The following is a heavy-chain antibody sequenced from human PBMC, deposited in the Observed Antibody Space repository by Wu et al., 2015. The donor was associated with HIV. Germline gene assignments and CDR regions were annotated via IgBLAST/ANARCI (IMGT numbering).Heavy chain of an antibody. CDR1: GYTFTGYY. V-gene: IGHV1-46*01. J-gene: IGHJ6*02. Sequence: QVQLVQSGTEVKKPGASVKVSCKASGYTFTGYYMHWVRQAPGEGLEWMGRITPLSGRPNYAQRFQGRLTIAADESTTTVYMELSSLKSDDTAVYYCDQNNRIDRNGIHIYDHYGMDVWGQGTTLTVS. CDR2: ITPLSGRP. D-gene: IGHD1-1*01. CDR3: DQNNRIDRNGIHIYDHYGMDV.